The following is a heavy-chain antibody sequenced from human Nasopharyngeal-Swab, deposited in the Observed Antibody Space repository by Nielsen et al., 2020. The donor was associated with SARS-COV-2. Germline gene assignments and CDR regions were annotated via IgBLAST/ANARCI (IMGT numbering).Heavy chain of an antibody. J-gene: IGHJ2*01. V-gene: IGHV1-46*01. CDR3: ARDLYSSGWYRTNWYFDL. Sequence: ASVTVSCKASGYTFISYYMHWVRQAPGQGLEWMGIINPSGCSTSYAQKFQGRVTMTRDTSTSTVYMELSSLRSEDTAVYYCARDLYSSGWYRTNWYFDLWGRGTLVTVSS. D-gene: IGHD6-19*01. CDR2: INPSGCST. CDR1: GYTFISYY.